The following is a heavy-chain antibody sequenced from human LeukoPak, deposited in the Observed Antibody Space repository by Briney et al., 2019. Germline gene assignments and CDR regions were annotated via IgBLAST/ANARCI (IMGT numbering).Heavy chain of an antibody. V-gene: IGHV4-31*03. D-gene: IGHD5-18*01. CDR1: GGSISSGGYY. J-gene: IGHJ4*02. CDR3: ARQGGYSYGIIELELYYFDY. Sequence: PSETLSLTCTVSGGSISSGGYYWSWIRQHPGKGLEWIGYIYYSGSTYYNPSLKSRVTISVDTSKNQFSLKLSSVTAADTAVYYCARQGGYSYGIIELELYYFDYWGQGTLVTVSS. CDR2: IYYSGST.